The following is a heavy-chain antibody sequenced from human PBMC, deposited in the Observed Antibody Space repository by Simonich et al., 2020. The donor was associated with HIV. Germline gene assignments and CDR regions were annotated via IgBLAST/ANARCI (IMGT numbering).Heavy chain of an antibody. V-gene: IGHV3-23*01. J-gene: IGHJ5*01. CDR1: GFTFSSYA. D-gene: IGHD3-10*01. CDR3: VNRAWLDS. CDR2: ITDSNEST. Sequence: EVQLLEFGGGLVQPGGSLRLSCAASGFTFSSYAMRGVRQAPGKGMGWVSVITDSNESTKYADSVKGRFTISRDNSKNTLYLQMNSLRAEDTAVYYCVNRAWLDSWGQGALVTVSS.